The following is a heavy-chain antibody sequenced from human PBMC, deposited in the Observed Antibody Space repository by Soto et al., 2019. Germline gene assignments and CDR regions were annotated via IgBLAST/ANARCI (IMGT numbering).Heavy chain of an antibody. Sequence: SQTLSVTWPVSYGSISSGGYYWSFINQHPLKGLEWIGYIYYSGSTYYNPSLKSRVTISVDTSKNQFSLKLSSVTAADTAVYYCARGGRDGYNGRGWFEPWGQGTLVTVSS. J-gene: IGHJ5*02. CDR2: IYYSGST. D-gene: IGHD2-21*01. CDR1: YGSISSGGYY. CDR3: ARGGRDGYNGRGWFEP. V-gene: IGHV4-31*02.